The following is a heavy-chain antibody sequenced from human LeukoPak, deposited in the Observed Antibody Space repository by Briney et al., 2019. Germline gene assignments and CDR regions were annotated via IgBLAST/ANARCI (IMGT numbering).Heavy chain of an antibody. D-gene: IGHD3-9*01. CDR3: ARGYLRVRYFDWSAGDYMDV. CDR2: INHSGST. J-gene: IGHJ6*03. Sequence: PSETLSLTCAVYGGSFSGYYWSWIRQPPGKRLERTGEINHSGSTNYNPSLKRRVTISVDTSKNQFSLKLSSVTAADTAVYYCARGYLRVRYFDWSAGDYMDVWGKGTTVTVSS. CDR1: GGSFSGYY. V-gene: IGHV4-34*01.